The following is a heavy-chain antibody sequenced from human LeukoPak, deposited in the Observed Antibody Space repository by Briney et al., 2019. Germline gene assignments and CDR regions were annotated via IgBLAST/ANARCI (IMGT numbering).Heavy chain of an antibody. Sequence: SETLSLTCSVSGASISGYYWSWIRQPPGKGLEWLGYFYYSGSPSYNPSLKSRVSMSVDTSKRQFSLKLASVNAADTAVYYCARGNYHGDRVRGVYFDYWGQGTLVSVSS. J-gene: IGHJ4*02. D-gene: IGHD3-10*01. V-gene: IGHV4-59*01. CDR1: GASISGYY. CDR2: FYYSGSP. CDR3: ARGNYHGDRVRGVYFDY.